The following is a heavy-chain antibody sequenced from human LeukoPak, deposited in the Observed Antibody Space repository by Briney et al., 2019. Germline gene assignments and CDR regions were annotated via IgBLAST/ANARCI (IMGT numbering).Heavy chain of an antibody. Sequence: GGSLRLSCAASGFTFSSYSMNWVRQAPGKGLEWVSSISSSSSYIYYADSVKGRFTISRDNAKNSLYLQMNSLRAEDTAVYYCARGRRGWYASFDYWGQGTLVTVSS. CDR3: ARGRRGWYASFDY. CDR2: ISSSSSYI. J-gene: IGHJ4*02. V-gene: IGHV3-21*01. D-gene: IGHD6-19*01. CDR1: GFTFSSYS.